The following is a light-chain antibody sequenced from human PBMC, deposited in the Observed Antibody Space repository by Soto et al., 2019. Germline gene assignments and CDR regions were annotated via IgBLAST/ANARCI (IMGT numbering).Light chain of an antibody. CDR1: SSNIGAGYD. J-gene: IGLJ3*02. V-gene: IGLV1-40*01. Sequence: QPVLTQPPSVSGAPGQRVTISCTGSSSNIGAGYDVHGYQQRPGTAPKLLLYGNSNRPSGVPDRFSGSKSGTSASLAITGLQAEDEADDYCQSYASSLSGWVFGGGTKLTVL. CDR2: GNS. CDR3: QSYASSLSGWV.